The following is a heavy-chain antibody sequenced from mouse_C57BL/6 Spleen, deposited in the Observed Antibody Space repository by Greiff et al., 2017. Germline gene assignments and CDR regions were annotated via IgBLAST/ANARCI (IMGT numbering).Heavy chain of an antibody. J-gene: IGHJ2*01. CDR1: GYTFTSYW. CDR2: IDPNSGGT. CDR3: ALYGSRYYFDY. V-gene: IGHV1-72*01. D-gene: IGHD1-1*02. Sequence: VQLQQPGAELVKPGASVKLSCKASGYTFTSYWMHWVKQRPGRGLEWIGRIDPNSGGTKYNEKFKSKATLTVDKPSSTAYMQLRRLTSEDSAVNDCALYGSRYYFDYWGQGTTLTVSS.